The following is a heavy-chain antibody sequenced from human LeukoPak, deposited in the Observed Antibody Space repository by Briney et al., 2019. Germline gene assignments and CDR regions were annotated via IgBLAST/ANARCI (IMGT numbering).Heavy chain of an antibody. V-gene: IGHV4-38-2*02. CDR2: IYHSGST. Sequence: SETLSLTCTVSGYSISSGYYWGWIRQPPGKGLEWIGSIYHSGSTYYNPSLKSRVTISVDTSKNQFSLKLSSVTAADTAVYYCASNAGYSSSWFSFDPWGQGTLVTVSS. CDR1: GYSISSGYY. D-gene: IGHD6-13*01. CDR3: ASNAGYSSSWFSFDP. J-gene: IGHJ5*02.